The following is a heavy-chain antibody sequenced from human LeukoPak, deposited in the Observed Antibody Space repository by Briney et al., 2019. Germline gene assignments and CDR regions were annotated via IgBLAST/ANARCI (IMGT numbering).Heavy chain of an antibody. V-gene: IGHV3-7*01. Sequence: GGSLRLSCSASGFTFGSYCMHWVRQAPGKGLEFVANIKQDGSEKYYVDSVKGRFTITRDNSKNSMYLQMNSLRAEDTAVYYCAIRGWYSFYASDFWGQGTMVTVSS. D-gene: IGHD2/OR15-2a*01. CDR3: AIRGWYSFYASDF. J-gene: IGHJ4*02. CDR2: IKQDGSEK. CDR1: GFTFGSYC.